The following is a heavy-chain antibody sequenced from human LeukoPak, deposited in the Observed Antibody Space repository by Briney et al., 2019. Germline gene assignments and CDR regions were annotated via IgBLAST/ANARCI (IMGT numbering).Heavy chain of an antibody. CDR2: IYYSGST. CDR1: GGSISSGGYY. CDR3: ARSGAAAIRGPFDY. J-gene: IGHJ4*02. D-gene: IGHD2-2*02. V-gene: IGHV4-31*03. Sequence: SETLSLTRTVSGGSISSGGYYWSWIRQHPGKGLEWIGYIYYSGSTYYNPSLKRRVTISVDTSKNQFSLKLSSVTAADTAVYYCARSGAAAIRGPFDYWGQGTLVTVSS.